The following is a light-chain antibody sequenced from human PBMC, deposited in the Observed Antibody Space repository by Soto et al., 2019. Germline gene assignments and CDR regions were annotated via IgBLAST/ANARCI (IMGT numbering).Light chain of an antibody. CDR2: GAS. J-gene: IGKJ5*01. Sequence: EIVLTQSPGTLSLSPGERATLSCRASQSVSSSYLAWYQQKPGQAPRLLIYGASSRATGIPDRFSGSGSGTDFNFTFSRLGPKNFAVYNCHQYGSSPLPSGKGTRWEIK. CDR1: QSVSSSY. CDR3: HQYGSSPLP. V-gene: IGKV3-20*01.